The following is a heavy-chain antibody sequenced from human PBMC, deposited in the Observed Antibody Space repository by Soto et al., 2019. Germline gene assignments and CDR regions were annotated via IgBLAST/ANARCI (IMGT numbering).Heavy chain of an antibody. CDR2: ISSSTGYI. Sequence: EVQLVESGGGLVKPGGSLRLSCAASGFTFSSYSMKWVRQAPGKGLEWVSSISSSTGYIYYADSVKGRFTISRDNAKNSLYLQMNILGAEDTAVYYWARDQRDAYNFDYGGQGILVTVSS. D-gene: IGHD2-2*01. V-gene: IGHV3-21*01. J-gene: IGHJ4*02. CDR3: ARDQRDAYNFDY. CDR1: GFTFSSYS.